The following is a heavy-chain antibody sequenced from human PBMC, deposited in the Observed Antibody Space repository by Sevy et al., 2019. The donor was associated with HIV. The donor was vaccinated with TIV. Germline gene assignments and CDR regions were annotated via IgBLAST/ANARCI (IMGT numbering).Heavy chain of an antibody. CDR3: ARERHRDGYSLDAFDI. CDR2: ISSSSSTI. J-gene: IGHJ3*02. Sequence: GGSLRFSCAASGFTFSSYSMNWVRQAPGKGLEWVSYISSSSSTIYYADSVKGRFTISRDNAKNSLYLQMNSLRDEDTAVYYCARERHRDGYSLDAFDIWGQGTMVTVSS. V-gene: IGHV3-48*02. D-gene: IGHD5-18*01. CDR1: GFTFSSYS.